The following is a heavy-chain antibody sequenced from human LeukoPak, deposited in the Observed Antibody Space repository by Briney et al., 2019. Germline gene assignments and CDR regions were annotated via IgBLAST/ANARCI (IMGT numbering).Heavy chain of an antibody. CDR3: ARDQTRYSGSYEFDY. CDR2: ISSSSSYI. V-gene: IGHV3-21*01. J-gene: IGHJ4*02. Sequence: GGSLRLSCAASGFTFSSYSMNWVRQAPGKGLEWVSSISSSSSYIYYADSVKGRFTISRDNAKNSLYLQMNSLRAEDTAVYYCARDQTRYSGSYEFDYWGQGTLVTVSS. CDR1: GFTFSSYS. D-gene: IGHD1-26*01.